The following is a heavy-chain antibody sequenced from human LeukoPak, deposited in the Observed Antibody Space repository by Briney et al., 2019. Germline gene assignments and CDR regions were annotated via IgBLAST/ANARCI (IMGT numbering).Heavy chain of an antibody. CDR3: AKGGSYYGSGPLDY. Sequence: GGSLRLSCAASGFTFSSYAMSWVRQAPGKGLEWVSAISGSGGSTYYADSVKGRFTISRDNSKNTLYPQMNSLRAEDTAVYYCAKGGSYYGSGPLDYWGQGTLVTVSS. J-gene: IGHJ4*02. V-gene: IGHV3-23*01. D-gene: IGHD3-10*01. CDR1: GFTFSSYA. CDR2: ISGSGGST.